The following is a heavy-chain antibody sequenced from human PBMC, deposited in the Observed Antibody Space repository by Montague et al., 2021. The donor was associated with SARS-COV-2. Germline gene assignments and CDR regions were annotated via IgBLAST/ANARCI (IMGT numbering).Heavy chain of an antibody. CDR2: IYYSGST. V-gene: IGHV4-59*01. CDR3: ARVSRITIFGVVGWFDP. CDR1: SGSISSYY. J-gene: IGHJ5*02. D-gene: IGHD3-3*01. Sequence: SETLSLTCTVSSGSISSYYWSWIRQPPGKGLEWIGYIYYSGSTNYNPSLKSRVTISVDTSKNQFSLKLSSVTAADTAVYYCARVSRITIFGVVGWFDPWGQGTLVTVSS.